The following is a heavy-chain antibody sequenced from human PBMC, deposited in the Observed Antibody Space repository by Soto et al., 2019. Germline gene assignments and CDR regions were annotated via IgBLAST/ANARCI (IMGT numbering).Heavy chain of an antibody. D-gene: IGHD7-27*01. V-gene: IGHV1-69*13. CDR1: GGTFSSYA. Sequence: ASVKVSCKAPGGTFSSYAISWVRQAPGQGLEWMGGIIPIFGTANYAQKFQGRVTITADESTSTAYMELSSLRSEDTAVYYCARELGKHDAFDIWGQGTMVTVSS. CDR3: ARELGKHDAFDI. J-gene: IGHJ3*02. CDR2: IIPIFGTA.